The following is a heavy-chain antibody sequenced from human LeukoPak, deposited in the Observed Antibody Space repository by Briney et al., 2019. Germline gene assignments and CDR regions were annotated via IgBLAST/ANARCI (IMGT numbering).Heavy chain of an antibody. V-gene: IGHV6-1*01. CDR2: TYYRSKWYN. CDR1: GDSVSSNSAA. D-gene: IGHD6-19*01. J-gene: IGHJ4*02. CDR3: ARGDTRDGWYAVTY. Sequence: SQTLSLTCAISGDSVSSNSAAWNWIRQSPSRGLEWLGRTYYRSKWYNDYAVSVKSRITINPDTSKNQFSLKLNSVAPEDTSVYYCARGDTRDGWYAVTYWGQGTLVTVSS.